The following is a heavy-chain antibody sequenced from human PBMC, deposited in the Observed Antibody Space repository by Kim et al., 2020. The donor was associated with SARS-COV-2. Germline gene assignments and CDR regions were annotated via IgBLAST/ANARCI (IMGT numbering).Heavy chain of an antibody. CDR2: IIPIFGTA. V-gene: IGHV1-69*13. J-gene: IGHJ4*02. Sequence: SVKVSCKASGGTFSSYAISWVRQAPGQGLEWMGGIIPIFGTANYAQKFQGRVTITADESTSTAYMELSSLRSEDTAVYYCARSVVGIGSSGYYYVQFDYWGQGTLVTVSS. CDR3: ARSVVGIGSSGYYYVQFDY. D-gene: IGHD3-22*01. CDR1: GGTFSSYA.